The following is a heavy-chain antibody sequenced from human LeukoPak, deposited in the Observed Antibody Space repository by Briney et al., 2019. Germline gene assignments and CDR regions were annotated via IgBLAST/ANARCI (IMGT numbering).Heavy chain of an antibody. V-gene: IGHV1-24*01. J-gene: IGHJ5*02. Sequence: ASVTVSCTVSGYTLTELSMHWVRQAPGKGLEWMGGFDPEDGETIYAQKFQGRVTMTEDTSTDTAYMELSSLRSEDTAVYYCATRKWLAFNWFDPWGQGTLVTVS. D-gene: IGHD6-19*01. CDR1: GYTLTELS. CDR3: ATRKWLAFNWFDP. CDR2: FDPEDGET.